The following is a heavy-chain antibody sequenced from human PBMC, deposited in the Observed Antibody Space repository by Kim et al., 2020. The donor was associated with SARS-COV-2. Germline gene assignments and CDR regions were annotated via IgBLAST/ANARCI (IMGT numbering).Heavy chain of an antibody. J-gene: IGHJ4*02. V-gene: IGHV3-48*04. D-gene: IGHD3-3*02. Sequence: GGSLRLSCAASGFTFSSYSMNWVRQAPGKGLEWVSYISSSSSTIYYADSVKGRFTISRDNAKNSLYLQMNSLRAEDTAVYYCARGSFLEWLTPDYWGQGT. CDR2: ISSSSSTI. CDR3: ARGSFLEWLTPDY. CDR1: GFTFSSYS.